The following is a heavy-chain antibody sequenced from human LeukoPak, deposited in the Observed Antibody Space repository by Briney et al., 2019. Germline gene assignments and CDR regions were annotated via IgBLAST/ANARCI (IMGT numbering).Heavy chain of an antibody. CDR2: INAGNSNT. V-gene: IGHV1-3*03. CDR3: ARAAPDCSGGSCYAI. J-gene: IGHJ4*02. D-gene: IGHD2-15*01. CDR1: GYTFSSYA. Sequence: ASVKASCKASGYTFSSYAIHWVRQAPGQRLEWMGWINAGNSNTKYSQDFQGRVTITRDTSASTAYMELSSLRSEDMAVYYCARAAPDCSGGSCYAIWGQGTLVTVS.